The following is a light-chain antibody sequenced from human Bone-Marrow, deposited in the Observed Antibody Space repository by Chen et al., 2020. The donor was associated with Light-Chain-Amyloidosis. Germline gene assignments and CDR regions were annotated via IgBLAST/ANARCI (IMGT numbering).Light chain of an antibody. CDR2: DSS. V-gene: IGKV1-12*01. CDR3: HQANTFPFT. J-gene: IGKJ3*01. CDR1: QDIHTW. Sequence: DLQMTQSPSSVSASVGDRVTITCRARQDIHTWLAWYQKKPGKAPKLLIYDSSRLESGVPSRFSGSGSGTDFTLTISNLQPEDFASYYCHQANTFPFTFGPGTKVDI.